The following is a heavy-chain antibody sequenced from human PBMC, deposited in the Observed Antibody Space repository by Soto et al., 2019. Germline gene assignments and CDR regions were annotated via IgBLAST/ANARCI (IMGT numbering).Heavy chain of an antibody. CDR1: GYTFTDYA. D-gene: IGHD2-21*01. Sequence: QVQLVQSGAEVKKPGASVKVSCKASGYTFTDYAMHWVRQAPGQRLEWMGWISTGNGNTKYSQKFQGRVTITRDTSATPAYMELSSIRSDDTAVYYCAKGSHMWTPDYWGQGTLVIVSS. V-gene: IGHV1-3*04. CDR3: AKGSHMWTPDY. J-gene: IGHJ4*02. CDR2: ISTGNGNT.